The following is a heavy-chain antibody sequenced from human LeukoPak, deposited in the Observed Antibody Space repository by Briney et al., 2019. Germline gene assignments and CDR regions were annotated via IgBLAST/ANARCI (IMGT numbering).Heavy chain of an antibody. J-gene: IGHJ4*02. CDR2: LRETGTS. CDR1: GGPITTYH. V-gene: IGHV4-59*03. D-gene: IGHD5-18*01. Sequence: KPSETLSLTCTVSGGPITTYHWSWIRQPPGQGLEWIGYLRETGTSKYNPSLESRVTLSADTSKNQFSLRLSSVTAADAAIYYCATIKRGSIFGYFDFWGQGILVTVSS. CDR3: ATIKRGSIFGYFDF.